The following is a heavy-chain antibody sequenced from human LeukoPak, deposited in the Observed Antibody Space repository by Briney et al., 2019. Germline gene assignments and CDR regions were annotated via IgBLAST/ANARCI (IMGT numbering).Heavy chain of an antibody. CDR2: IYRDDST. D-gene: IGHD3-9*01. V-gene: IGHV3-53*01. J-gene: IGHJ6*03. CDR1: GFAVSRNY. CDR3: AKQGRDWLRDYYYYMDV. Sequence: PGGSLRLSCAASGFAVSRNYMSWVRQAPGKGLEWVSEIYRDDSTYYAASVKGRFTISRDNSKNTLYLQMNSLRAEDTAVYYCAKQGRDWLRDYYYYMDVWGRGTTVTISS.